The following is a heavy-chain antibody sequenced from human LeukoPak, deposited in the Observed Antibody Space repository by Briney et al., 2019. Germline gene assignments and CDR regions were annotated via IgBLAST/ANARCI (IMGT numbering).Heavy chain of an antibody. Sequence: ASVKVSCKASGYTFTNYDINWVRQATGQGLEWMGWMNPNSGNTGYVQKFQGRVTITRDTSIGTAYMELSSLRSDDTAVYYCARRSDYYDSSAYYYWGQGTLVTVSS. CDR1: GYTFTNYD. J-gene: IGHJ4*02. CDR3: ARRSDYYDSSAYYY. CDR2: MNPNSGNT. D-gene: IGHD3-22*01. V-gene: IGHV1-8*03.